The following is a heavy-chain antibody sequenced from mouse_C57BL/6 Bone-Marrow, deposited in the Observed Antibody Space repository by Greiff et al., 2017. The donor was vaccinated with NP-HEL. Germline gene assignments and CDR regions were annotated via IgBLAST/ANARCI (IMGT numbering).Heavy chain of an antibody. J-gene: IGHJ3*01. CDR2: ISYSGST. CDR3: ARGDGYCPAWFGY. D-gene: IGHD2-3*01. Sequence: EVQGVESGPGMVKPSQSLYLSCTVSGYSITRGYDWHWIRHFPGNKLEWLGYISYSGSTNYNPALKRRISFTQYTSKDHFFLKLKSVTTGDTATYYWARGDGYCPAWFGYWGQGTLVTVSA. CDR1: GYSITRGYD. V-gene: IGHV3-1*01.